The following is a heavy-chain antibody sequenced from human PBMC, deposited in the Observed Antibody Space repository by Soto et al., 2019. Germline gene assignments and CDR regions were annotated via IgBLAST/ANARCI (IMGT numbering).Heavy chain of an antibody. J-gene: IGHJ6*02. Sequence: RLSCAASGFTFSSYGMHWVRQAPGKGLEWVAVISYDGSNKYYADSVKGRFTISRDNSKNTLYLQMNSLRAEDTAVYYCAKDGSVGDPSYYYYGMDVWGQGTTVTVSS. V-gene: IGHV3-30*18. CDR3: AKDGSVGDPSYYYYGMDV. CDR1: GFTFSSYG. D-gene: IGHD2-21*02. CDR2: ISYDGSNK.